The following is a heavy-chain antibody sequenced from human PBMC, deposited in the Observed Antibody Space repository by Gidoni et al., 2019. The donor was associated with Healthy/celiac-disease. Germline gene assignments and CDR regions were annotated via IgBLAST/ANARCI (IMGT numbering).Heavy chain of an antibody. D-gene: IGHD2-2*01. J-gene: IGHJ5*02. CDR2: INPNSGGT. Sequence: QVQLVQSGAEVKKPGASVQVSCKASGYTFTGYYMHWVRQAPGQGLEWMGWINPNSGGTNYAQKFQGRVTMTRDTSISTAYMELSRLRSDDTAVYYCARDPLTVASTPYNWFDPWGQGTLVTVSS. CDR3: ARDPLTVASTPYNWFDP. CDR1: GYTFTGYY. V-gene: IGHV1-2*02.